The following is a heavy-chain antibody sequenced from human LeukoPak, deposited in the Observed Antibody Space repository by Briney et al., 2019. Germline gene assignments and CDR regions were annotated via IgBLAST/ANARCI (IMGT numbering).Heavy chain of an antibody. CDR1: GYTFTSYG. J-gene: IGHJ4*02. Sequence: GASVKVSCKASGYTFTSYGISWVRQAPGQGLEWMGWISAYNGNTNYAQKLQGRVTMTTDTSTSTAYMELRCLRSDDTAVYYCARAHGPYDSSGYYVFWGQGTLVTVSS. CDR2: ISAYNGNT. CDR3: ARAHGPYDSSGYYVF. V-gene: IGHV1-18*01. D-gene: IGHD3-22*01.